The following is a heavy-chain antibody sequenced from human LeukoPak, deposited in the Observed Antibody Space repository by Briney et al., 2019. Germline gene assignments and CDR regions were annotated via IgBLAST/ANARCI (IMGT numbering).Heavy chain of an antibody. D-gene: IGHD2-15*01. CDR1: GFTFSSYE. J-gene: IGHJ5*02. CDR3: ARDPRPRKDCSGGSCYPP. CDR2: ISSSGSTI. Sequence: GGSLRLSCAASGFTFSSYEMNWVCQAPGKGLEWVSYISSSGSTIYYADSVKGRFTISRDNAKNSLYLQMNSLRAEDAAVYYCARDPRPRKDCSGGSCYPPWGQGTLVTVSS. V-gene: IGHV3-48*03.